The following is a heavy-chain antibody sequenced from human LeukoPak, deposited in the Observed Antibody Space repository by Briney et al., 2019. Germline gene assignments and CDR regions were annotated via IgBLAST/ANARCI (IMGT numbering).Heavy chain of an antibody. D-gene: IGHD2-21*01. CDR2: IYYSGST. CDR1: GGSISSYY. J-gene: IGHJ4*02. Sequence: SETLSLTCTVSGGSISSYYWSWIRRPPGKALEWIGYIYYSGSTNYNPSLKSRVTISVDTSKNQFSLKLSSVTAADTAIYYCARDREGESYFDYWGQGTLVTVSS. V-gene: IGHV4-59*01. CDR3: ARDREGESYFDY.